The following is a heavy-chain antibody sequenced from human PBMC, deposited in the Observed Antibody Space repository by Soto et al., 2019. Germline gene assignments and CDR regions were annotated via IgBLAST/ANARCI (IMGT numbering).Heavy chain of an antibody. Sequence: PGGSLRLSCAASGFTLSSFGVHWVRQAPGKGLEWVAVIRHDGSKTSFIDSVKGRFTISRDNHRNEVVLQMDSLRADDTAVYRCARDFIRGATYSGPSYYQMDVWGRGTTVTVSS. V-gene: IGHV3-33*01. CDR1: GFTLSSFG. D-gene: IGHD2-15*01. CDR2: IRHDGSKT. J-gene: IGHJ6*01. CDR3: ARDFIRGATYSGPSYYQMDV.